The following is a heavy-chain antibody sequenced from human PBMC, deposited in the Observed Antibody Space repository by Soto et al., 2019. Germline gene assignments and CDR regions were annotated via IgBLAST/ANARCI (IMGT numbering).Heavy chain of an antibody. CDR1: GYPFTSYH. Sequence: QVQLVQSGAEVRKPGASLKLFCQTSGYPFTSYHMYWVRQVSGHGLAWMGVINPTEGRTRYSQRFQNRGTMTRDTTTSTVYMKLSSLRSDDTATYFCSRGREYSFNYNRSDPWGQGTLVTVSS. D-gene: IGHD4-4*01. V-gene: IGHV1-46*01. J-gene: IGHJ5*02. CDR2: INPTEGRT. CDR3: SRGREYSFNYNRSDP.